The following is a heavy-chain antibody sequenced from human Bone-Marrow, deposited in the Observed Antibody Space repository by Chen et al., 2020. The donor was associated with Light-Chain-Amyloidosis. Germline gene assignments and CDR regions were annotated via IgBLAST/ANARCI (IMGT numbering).Heavy chain of an antibody. Sequence: EVQLEQSGAEVRKAGGSLKISCKTSGYTFPTYGIVWVRQPPEKGLEWMGIIYTRDSETTYKPSFEGHVTISADRSTRTSYLQWSGLKASDSGMYYCATQHFLGGYPGEWGQGTLVTVSS. V-gene: IGHV5-51*01. D-gene: IGHD5-12*01. CDR3: ATQHFLGGYPGE. J-gene: IGHJ4*02. CDR2: IYTRDSET. CDR1: GYTFPTYG.